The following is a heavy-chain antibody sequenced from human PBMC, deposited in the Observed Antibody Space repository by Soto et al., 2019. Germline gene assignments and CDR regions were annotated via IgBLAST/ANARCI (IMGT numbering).Heavy chain of an antibody. CDR2: ISGYNGNT. Sequence: QVQLVQSGAEVKQPGASVKVSCKASGYTFSNYGISWVRQGPGQGLEWMGWISGYNGNTHYEEKVQDRIKMTTDTSTITTYLELRSLRSDATAVYFCARDPGFGFGYSYALAMDVWGQGTTVTVS. J-gene: IGHJ6*02. CDR3: ARDPGFGFGYSYALAMDV. V-gene: IGHV1-18*01. D-gene: IGHD5-18*01. CDR1: GYTFSNYG.